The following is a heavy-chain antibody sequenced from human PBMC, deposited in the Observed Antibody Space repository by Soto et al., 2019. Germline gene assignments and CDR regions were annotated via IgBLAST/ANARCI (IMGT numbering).Heavy chain of an antibody. J-gene: IGHJ5*02. CDR3: ARGSPNRDRVLWFGESNKWFVP. Sequence: KTSETLSLTCAVYGGSFSGYYWSWIRQPPGKGLEWIGEINHSGSTNYNPSLKSRVTISVDTSKNQFSLKLSSVTAADTAVYYCARGSPNRDRVLWFGESNKWFVPLGQATLVTVYS. V-gene: IGHV4-34*01. CDR1: GGSFSGYY. CDR2: INHSGST. D-gene: IGHD3-10*01.